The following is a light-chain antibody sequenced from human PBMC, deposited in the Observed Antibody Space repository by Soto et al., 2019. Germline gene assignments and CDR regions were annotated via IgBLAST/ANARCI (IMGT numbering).Light chain of an antibody. CDR2: DVS. J-gene: IGLJ2*01. CDR1: SSDVGGYNY. Sequence: QSVLTQPASVSGSPGQSITISCTGTSSDVGGYNYVSWYQQHPGKAPKLMIYDVSNRPSGVSNRFSGSKSGNTASLTISGLQAEGEADYYCSSYSSSSTLGFGGGTKLTVL. CDR3: SSYSSSSTLG. V-gene: IGLV2-14*03.